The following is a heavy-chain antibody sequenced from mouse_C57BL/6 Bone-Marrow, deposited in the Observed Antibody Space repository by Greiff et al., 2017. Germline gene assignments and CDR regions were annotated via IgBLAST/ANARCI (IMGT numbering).Heavy chain of an antibody. CDR3: ARWARNWDPFDY. CDR1: GYTFTSYW. J-gene: IGHJ2*01. V-gene: IGHV1-52*01. Sequence: QVQLQQPGAELVRPGSSVKLSCKASGYTFTSYWMHWVKQRPIQGLEWIGNIDPSDSETHYNQKFKDKATLTVDKSSSTAYMQLSSLTSEDSAVYYCARWARNWDPFDYWGQGTTLTVSS. CDR2: IDPSDSET. D-gene: IGHD4-1*02.